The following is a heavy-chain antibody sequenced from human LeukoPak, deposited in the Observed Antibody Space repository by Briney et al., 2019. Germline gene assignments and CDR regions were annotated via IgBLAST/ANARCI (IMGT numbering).Heavy chain of an antibody. Sequence: SVKVSCKASGGTFSSYAISWVRQAPGQGLEWMGGIIPIFGTANYAQKFQGRVTITADESTSTAYMELSSLRSEDTAVYYCARGYYDSSGYYSYKYYYGMDVWGQGTTVTVSS. CDR1: GGTFSSYA. D-gene: IGHD3-22*01. CDR2: IIPIFGTA. J-gene: IGHJ6*02. V-gene: IGHV1-69*01. CDR3: ARGYYDSSGYYSYKYYYGMDV.